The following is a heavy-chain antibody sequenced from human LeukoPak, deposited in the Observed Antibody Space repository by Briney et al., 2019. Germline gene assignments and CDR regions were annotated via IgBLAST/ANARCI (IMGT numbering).Heavy chain of an antibody. J-gene: IGHJ3*02. CDR2: INHSGST. CDR1: GGSFSGYY. V-gene: IGHV4-34*01. D-gene: IGHD2-15*01. Sequence: SETLSLTCAVYGGSFSGYYWSWIRQPPGKGLEWIGEINHSGSTNYNPSLKSRVTISVDTSKNQFSLKLSSVTAADTAVYYCARHESSVVKSAFDIWGQGTMVTVSS. CDR3: ARHESSVVKSAFDI.